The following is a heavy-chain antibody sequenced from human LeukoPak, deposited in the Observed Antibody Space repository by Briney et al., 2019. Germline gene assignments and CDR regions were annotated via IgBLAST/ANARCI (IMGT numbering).Heavy chain of an antibody. J-gene: IGHJ6*02. CDR1: GFTFSNYG. CDR3: AREFDYYGMDV. CDR2: ITNSGGST. V-gene: IGHV3-23*01. Sequence: PGGSLRLSCAASGFTFSNYGMSWVRQAPGKGLEWVSGITNSGGSTYYADSVKGRFTISRDNAKNSLYPQMNSLRAEDTAVYYCAREFDYYGMDVWGQGTTVTVSS. D-gene: IGHD3-16*01.